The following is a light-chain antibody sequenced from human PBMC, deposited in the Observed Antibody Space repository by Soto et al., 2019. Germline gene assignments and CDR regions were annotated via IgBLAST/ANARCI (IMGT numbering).Light chain of an antibody. V-gene: IGKV1-39*01. Sequence: DIQMTQSPSSLSASVGDRVTITCRASQSMSSYLNWYQQKPGKAPKLLIYAASSLQSGVPSRFSGSGSGTDFTLTISSLQTEDFATYDCQQRYSTLLTFGGGTKRDIK. CDR2: AAS. CDR3: QQRYSTLLT. J-gene: IGKJ4*01. CDR1: QSMSSY.